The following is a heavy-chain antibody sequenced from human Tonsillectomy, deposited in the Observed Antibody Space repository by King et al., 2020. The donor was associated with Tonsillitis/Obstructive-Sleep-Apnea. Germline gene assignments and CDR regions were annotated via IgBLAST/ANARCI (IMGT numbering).Heavy chain of an antibody. CDR3: TRAQGRYFDLLSHELYS. D-gene: IGHD3-9*01. Sequence: VQLVESGGGVVQAGRSLRLSCAASGLTFSNYAMHWVRQAPGKGLEWVALISYDGSNKYYADSVKGRFTISRDNSKITLYLQMNSLRAEDTAVYYCTRAQGRYFDLLSHELYSSGQGTLVTVSS. J-gene: IGHJ4*02. CDR1: GLTFSNYA. CDR2: ISYDGSNK. V-gene: IGHV3-30*04.